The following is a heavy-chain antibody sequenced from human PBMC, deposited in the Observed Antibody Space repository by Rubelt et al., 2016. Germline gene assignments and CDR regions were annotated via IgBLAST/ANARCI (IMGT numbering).Heavy chain of an antibody. CDR3: ARDFDWGPYF. J-gene: IGHJ4*02. Sequence: WVRQAPGQGLEWMGRIKCDSGVTNYAQKFQGRVTMTRDTSISTIYMDLSSLRFDDTAVYYCARDFDWGPYFWGQGTLVTVSS. D-gene: IGHD2/OR15-2a*01. V-gene: IGHV1-2*06. CDR2: IKCDSGVT.